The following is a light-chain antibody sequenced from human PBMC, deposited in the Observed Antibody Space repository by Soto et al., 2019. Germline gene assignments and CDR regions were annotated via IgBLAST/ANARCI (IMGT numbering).Light chain of an antibody. CDR1: QSTNSW. Sequence: DIQMTQSPSTLSASVGDRVTITCRASQSTNSWLAWYQQKPGKAPKILIYKVSNLESGVPSRFSGSGSGTEFPLTIGSLQPDDFATYYCQQYNTYPWTFGQGTKVEIK. CDR2: KVS. CDR3: QQYNTYPWT. V-gene: IGKV1-5*03. J-gene: IGKJ1*01.